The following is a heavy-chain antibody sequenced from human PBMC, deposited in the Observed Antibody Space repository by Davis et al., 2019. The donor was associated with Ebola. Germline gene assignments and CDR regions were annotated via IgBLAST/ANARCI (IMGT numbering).Heavy chain of an antibody. D-gene: IGHD2-21*02. CDR3: AGDSDDYCFDY. J-gene: IGHJ4*02. V-gene: IGHV3-30*02. Sequence: GGSLRLSCAASGFTFSIFDMHWVRQAPGRGLEWVAFVRSHGSDDHYADSVKGRFTISRDNSKNTLYLQMNSLRPEDTAVYYCAGDSDDYCFDYWGQGTLVTVSS. CDR2: VRSHGSDD. CDR1: GFTFSIFD.